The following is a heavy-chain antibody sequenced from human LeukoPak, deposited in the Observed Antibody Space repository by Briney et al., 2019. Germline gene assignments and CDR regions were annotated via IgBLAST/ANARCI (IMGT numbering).Heavy chain of an antibody. CDR2: ISSSSSYI. Sequence: GGSLRLSCAASGFTFSSYAMSWVRQAPGKGLEWVSSISSSSSYIYYADSVKGRFTISRDNAKNSLYLQMNSLRAEDTAVYYCARDRSRGLLDAFDIWGQGTMVTVSS. J-gene: IGHJ3*02. D-gene: IGHD3-10*01. CDR1: GFTFSSYA. V-gene: IGHV3-21*01. CDR3: ARDRSRGLLDAFDI.